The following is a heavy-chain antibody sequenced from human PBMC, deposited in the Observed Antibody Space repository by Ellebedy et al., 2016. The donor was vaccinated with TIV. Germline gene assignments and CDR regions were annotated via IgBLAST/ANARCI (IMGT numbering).Heavy chain of an antibody. J-gene: IGHJ3*02. CDR1: GYTFSNYY. CDR2: INPSGGST. D-gene: IGHD5-18*01. V-gene: IGHV1-46*04. Sequence: AASVNVSCKASGYTFSNYYMHWVRQAPGQGLEWMGIINPSGGSTTYAQILQGRVTMTRDTSTTTVYMELSSLRSEDTAVYYCARGRGYSYDVCDIWGQGTMVTVSS. CDR3: ARGRGYSYDVCDI.